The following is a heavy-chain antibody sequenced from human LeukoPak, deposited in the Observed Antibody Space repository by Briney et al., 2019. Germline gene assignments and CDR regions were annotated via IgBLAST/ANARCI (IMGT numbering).Heavy chain of an antibody. CDR1: GGTFSSYA. CDR2: IIPIFGTA. D-gene: IGHD3-22*01. V-gene: IGHV1-69*13. CDR3: ASGAIYYDSSGYYYLPDY. Sequence: SVKVSCKASGGTFSSYAISWVRQAPGQGLEWMGGIIPIFGTANYAQKFQGRVTITADESTSTAYMELSSLRSEDTAVYYCASGAIYYDSSGYYYLPDYWGQGALVTVSS. J-gene: IGHJ4*02.